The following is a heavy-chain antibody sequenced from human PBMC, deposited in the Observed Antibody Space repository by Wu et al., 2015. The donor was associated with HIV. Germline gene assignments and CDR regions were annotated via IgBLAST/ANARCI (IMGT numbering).Heavy chain of an antibody. CDR3: ARGHYLAYYYDSSGYLPF. Sequence: QVQLVQSGAEVKKPGSSVKVSCKASGGTFSSYAISWVRQAPGQGLEWMGRIIPIFGTANYAQKFQGRVTITADESTSTAYMELSSLRSEDTAVYYCARGHYLAYYYDSSGYLPFWGQGTLVTVSS. CDR2: IIPIFGTA. D-gene: IGHD3-22*01. V-gene: IGHV1-69*13. CDR1: GGTFSSYA. J-gene: IGHJ4*02.